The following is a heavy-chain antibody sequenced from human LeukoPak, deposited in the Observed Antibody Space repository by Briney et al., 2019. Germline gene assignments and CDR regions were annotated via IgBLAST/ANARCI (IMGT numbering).Heavy chain of an antibody. V-gene: IGHV1-69*06. J-gene: IGHJ4*02. CDR3: ASSDSGYDFWFDY. CDR1: GGTFSSYA. CDR2: IIPIFGTA. Sequence: SVKVSCKASGGTFSSYAISWVRQAPGQGLEWMGGIIPIFGTANYAQKFQGRVTITADKSTSTAYMELSSLRSEDTAVYYCASSDSGYDFWFDYWGQGTLATVSS. D-gene: IGHD5-12*01.